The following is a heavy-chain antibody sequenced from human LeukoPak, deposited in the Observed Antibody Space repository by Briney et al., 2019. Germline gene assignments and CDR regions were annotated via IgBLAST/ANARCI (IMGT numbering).Heavy chain of an antibody. D-gene: IGHD2-2*01. J-gene: IGHJ5*02. Sequence: GGSLRLSCAGSGFSFSSYNIIWVRQAPGKGLEWVSSISSRSTYIHYADSVKGRFTISRDNAKNSLYLQMNSLRAEDTAVYYCARVGGYCSSTSCPNNWFDPWGQGTLVTVSS. V-gene: IGHV3-21*01. CDR3: ARVGGYCSSTSCPNNWFDP. CDR2: ISSRSTYI. CDR1: GFSFSSYN.